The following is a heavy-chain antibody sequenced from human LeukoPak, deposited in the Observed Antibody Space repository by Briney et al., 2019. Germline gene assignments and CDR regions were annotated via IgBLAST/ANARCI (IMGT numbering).Heavy chain of an antibody. CDR3: AKDQGGVMERRYYYGMDV. Sequence: GGSLRPSCAASGFTFSSYGMHCARHPPGEGLEWVAVISYDGSNKYYADSVKGRFTISRDNSKNTMYLQMNSLRAEDTAVYYCAKDQGGVMERRYYYGMDVWGQGTTVTVSS. CDR1: GFTFSSYG. CDR2: ISYDGSNK. D-gene: IGHD3-16*01. J-gene: IGHJ6*02. V-gene: IGHV3-30*18.